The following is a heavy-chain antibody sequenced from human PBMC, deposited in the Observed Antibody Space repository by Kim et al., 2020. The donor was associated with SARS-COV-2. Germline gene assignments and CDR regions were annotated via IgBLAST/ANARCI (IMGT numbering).Heavy chain of an antibody. Sequence: GGSLRLSCAASGFTFDDYAMHWVRQAPGKGLEWVSGISWNSGSIGYADSVKGRFTISRDNAKNSLYLQMNSLRAEDTALYYCAKDQGLGVMVQGVFDYWGQGTLVTVSS. CDR2: ISWNSGSI. CDR3: AKDQGLGVMVQGVFDY. D-gene: IGHD3-10*01. CDR1: GFTFDDYA. J-gene: IGHJ4*02. V-gene: IGHV3-9*01.